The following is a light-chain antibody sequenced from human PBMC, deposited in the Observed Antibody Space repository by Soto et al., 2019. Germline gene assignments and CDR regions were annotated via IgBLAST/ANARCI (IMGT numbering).Light chain of an antibody. CDR1: SSDVGGYNY. CDR3: SSHRGGDSHV. CDR2: GVT. V-gene: IGLV2-14*01. Sequence: QSALTQPASVSGSPGQSITISCTGTSSDVGGYNYVSWYQQYPGKAPKLMIYGVTNRPSGVSNRFSGSKTGNTASLILSGLQAEDEAYYYCSSHRGGDSHVFGTGTKVTVL. J-gene: IGLJ1*01.